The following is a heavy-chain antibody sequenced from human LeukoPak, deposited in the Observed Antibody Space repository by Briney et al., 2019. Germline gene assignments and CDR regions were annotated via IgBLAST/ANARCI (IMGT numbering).Heavy chain of an antibody. CDR1: GFTFSSYA. V-gene: IGHV3-23*01. CDR2: ISGSGGST. Sequence: PGGSLRLSCAASGFTFSSYAMSWVRQAPGKGLEWVSAISGSGGSTYYADSVKGRFTISRDNSKNTLYLQMNSLRAEDTAVYYCARSILPAAIPLYYYYYGMDVWGQGTTVTVSS. J-gene: IGHJ6*02. D-gene: IGHD2-2*02. CDR3: ARSILPAAIPLYYYYYGMDV.